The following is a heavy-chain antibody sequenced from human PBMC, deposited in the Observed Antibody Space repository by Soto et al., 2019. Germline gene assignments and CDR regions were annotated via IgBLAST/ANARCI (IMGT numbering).Heavy chain of an antibody. V-gene: IGHV3-23*01. D-gene: IGHD2-2*02. CDR3: ARIYCSSSSCYIDF. CDR2: ISGSGGST. J-gene: IGHJ4*02. Sequence: EVQLLESGGGLVQPGGSLRLSCAASGFTFSSYAMSWVRQAPGKGLEWVSAISGSGGSTYYADSVKGRFTISRDNSKNSLYLQMNSLRAEGTAVYYCARIYCSSSSCYIDFWGQGILVTVSS. CDR1: GFTFSSYA.